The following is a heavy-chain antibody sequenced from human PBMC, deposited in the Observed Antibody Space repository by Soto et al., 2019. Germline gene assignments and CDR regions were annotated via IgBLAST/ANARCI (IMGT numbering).Heavy chain of an antibody. D-gene: IGHD1-26*01. J-gene: IGHJ6*02. CDR2: ISWNSGSI. CDR3: AKDGGWDLLSAGYGMDV. Sequence: EVQLVESGGGLVQPGRSLRLSCAASGFTFDDYAMHWARQAPGKGLEWVSGISWNSGSIGYADSVKGRFTISRDNAKNSLYLQMNSLGAEDTALYYCAKDGGWDLLSAGYGMDVWGQGTTVTVSS. V-gene: IGHV3-9*01. CDR1: GFTFDDYA.